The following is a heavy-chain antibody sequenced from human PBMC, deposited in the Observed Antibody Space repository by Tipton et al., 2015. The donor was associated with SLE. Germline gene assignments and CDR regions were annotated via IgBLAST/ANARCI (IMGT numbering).Heavy chain of an antibody. J-gene: IGHJ6*02. CDR3: ARGRTYGDYFYYYAVDV. Sequence: TLSLTCTVSGGSISSGGYYWSWVRQRPGTGLEWIGYIHYSGSTYYNPSLKSRGTISVDTSKNQFSLNLRSVTAADTAVYYCARGRTYGDYFYYYAVDVWGQGTTVTVPS. CDR1: GGSISSGGYY. D-gene: IGHD4-17*01. V-gene: IGHV4-31*03. CDR2: IHYSGST.